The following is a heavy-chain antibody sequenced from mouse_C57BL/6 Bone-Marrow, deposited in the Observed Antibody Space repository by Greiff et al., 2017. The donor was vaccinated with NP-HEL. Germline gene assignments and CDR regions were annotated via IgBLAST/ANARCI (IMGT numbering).Heavy chain of an antibody. V-gene: IGHV1-26*01. D-gene: IGHD1-1*01. CDR2: INPNNGGT. Sequence: VQLQQSGPELVKPGASVKISCKASGYTFTDYYMNWVKQSHGKSLEWIGDINPNNGGTSYNQKFKGKATLTVDKSSSTAYMELRSLTSEDSAVYYCARKGYGSPYYFDYWGQGTTLTVSS. J-gene: IGHJ2*01. CDR1: GYTFTDYY. CDR3: ARKGYGSPYYFDY.